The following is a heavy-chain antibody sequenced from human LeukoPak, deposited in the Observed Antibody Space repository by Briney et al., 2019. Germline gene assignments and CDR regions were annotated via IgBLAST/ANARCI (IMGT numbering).Heavy chain of an antibody. CDR1: GYTFTSYA. V-gene: IGHV7-4-1*02. J-gene: IGHJ6*04. D-gene: IGHD3-10*01. Sequence: GASVKVSCKASGYTFTSYAMNWVRQAPGQGLEWMGWINTNTGNPTYAQGFTGRFVFSLDTSVSTAYLQISSLKAEDTAVYYCARDRGVRGVISSPGSMDVWGKGATVTVSS. CDR3: ARDRGVRGVISSPGSMDV. CDR2: INTNTGNP.